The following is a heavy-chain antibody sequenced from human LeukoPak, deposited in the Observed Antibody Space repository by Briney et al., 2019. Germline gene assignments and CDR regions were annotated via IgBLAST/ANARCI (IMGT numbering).Heavy chain of an antibody. CDR3: ARHPDSSGYFLFDY. J-gene: IGHJ4*02. Sequence: SETLSLTCTVSGGSFTYSTYFWAWIRQPPGKGLEWIGTIYYSGSTYYNPSLKSRVTISVDTSKNQFSLRLSSVTAADTAVYYCARHPDSSGYFLFDYWDQGTLVTVSS. CDR2: IYYSGST. CDR1: GGSFTYSTYF. V-gene: IGHV4-39*01. D-gene: IGHD3-22*01.